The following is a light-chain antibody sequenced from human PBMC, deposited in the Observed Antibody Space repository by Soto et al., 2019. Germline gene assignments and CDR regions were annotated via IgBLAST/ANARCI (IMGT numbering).Light chain of an antibody. CDR2: GAF. Sequence: ERVMTQSPATLSVSPGERVTLSCRASQSVSSKLAWYQQRPGQAPRLLMYGAFSRATGIPARFSGSGSGTEFTLPISSLQYEDFVVYFCQQYNEWPFTFGPGTKVDIK. J-gene: IGKJ3*01. V-gene: IGKV3-15*01. CDR1: QSVSSK. CDR3: QQYNEWPFT.